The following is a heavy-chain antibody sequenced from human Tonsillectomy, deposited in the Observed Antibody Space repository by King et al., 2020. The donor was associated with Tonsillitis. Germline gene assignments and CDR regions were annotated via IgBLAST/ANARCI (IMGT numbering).Heavy chain of an antibody. CDR2: ISSDGRNQ. J-gene: IGHJ6*03. CDR1: GFTFSSYA. CDR3: AGDEGYDSSGSHYYYYYYMDV. V-gene: IGHV3-30*01. D-gene: IGHD3-22*01. Sequence: LVESGGGVVLPGTSLRLSCAASGFTFSSYAMHWVRQAPGKGLEWVAVISSDGRNQSYADSVKGRFTISRDNSKNTLYLQMNSLRAEDTAVYSWAGDEGYDSSGSHYYYYYYMDVWGKGTTVTASS.